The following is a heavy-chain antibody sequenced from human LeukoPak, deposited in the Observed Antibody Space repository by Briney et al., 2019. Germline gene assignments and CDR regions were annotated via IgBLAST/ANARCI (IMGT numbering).Heavy chain of an antibody. Sequence: SETLSLTCTVSGGSISSGDYYWSWIRQPPGKGLEWIEYIYYSGSTYYNPSLKSRVIISVDTSKNQFSLKLSSVTAADTAVYYCASPTIFGVASDAFDIWGQGTMVTVSS. CDR2: IYYSGST. J-gene: IGHJ3*02. V-gene: IGHV4-30-4*08. CDR3: ASPTIFGVASDAFDI. D-gene: IGHD3-3*01. CDR1: GGSISSGDYY.